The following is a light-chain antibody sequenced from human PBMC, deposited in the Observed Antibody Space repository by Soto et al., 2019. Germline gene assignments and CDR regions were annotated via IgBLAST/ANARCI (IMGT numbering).Light chain of an antibody. V-gene: IGKV3-15*01. Sequence: EIVMTQSPATLSVSPGERATLSCRASQSVSSNLAWYQQKPGQAPRLLIYGASTRATGNPARFSGSGSGTEFTLTISSLQSEDVAVYYCHQRQSWPRTFGQGTKVDI. CDR3: HQRQSWPRT. J-gene: IGKJ1*01. CDR1: QSVSSN. CDR2: GAS.